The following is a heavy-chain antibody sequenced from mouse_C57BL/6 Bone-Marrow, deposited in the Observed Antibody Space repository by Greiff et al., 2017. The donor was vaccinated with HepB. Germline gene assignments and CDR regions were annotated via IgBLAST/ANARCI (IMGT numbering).Heavy chain of an antibody. CDR2: IHPNSGST. V-gene: IGHV1-64*01. CDR1: GYTFTSYW. D-gene: IGHD2-4*01. Sequence: VQLQQPGAELVKPGASVKLSCKASGYTFTSYWMHWVKQRPGQGLEWIGMIHPNSGSTNYNKKFKSKATLTVDKSSSTAYMQLSSLTSEDSAVYDCARRGNRLRRAFDYWGQGTTLTVSS. J-gene: IGHJ2*01. CDR3: ARRGNRLRRAFDY.